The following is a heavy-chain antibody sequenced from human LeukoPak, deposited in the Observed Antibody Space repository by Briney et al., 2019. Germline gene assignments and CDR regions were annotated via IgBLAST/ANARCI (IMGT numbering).Heavy chain of an antibody. V-gene: IGHV1-69*13. Sequence: ASVKVSCKASGGTFSSYAISWVRQAPGQGLEWMGGIIPIFGTANYAQKFQGRVTITADESTSTAYMELSSLRSEDTAVYYCARDTWPGTVVTPRAFDPWGQGTLVTVSS. CDR2: IIPIFGTA. CDR1: GGTFSSYA. CDR3: ARDTWPGTVVTPRAFDP. D-gene: IGHD4-23*01. J-gene: IGHJ5*02.